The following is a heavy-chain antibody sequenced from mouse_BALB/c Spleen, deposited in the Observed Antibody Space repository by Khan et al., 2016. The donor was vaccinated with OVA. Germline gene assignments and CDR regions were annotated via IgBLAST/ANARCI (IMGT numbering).Heavy chain of an antibody. CDR1: GFTFSSYS. CDR2: ISSGGDYT. D-gene: IGHD4-1*01. V-gene: IGHV5-6*01. CDR3: ADHLTGSFAY. J-gene: IGHJ3*01. Sequence: EVELVESGGDLVKPGGSLKLSCAASGFTFSSYSMSWVRQTPDKRLEWVASISSGGDYTYYPDSVKGRFTISRDNAKNTLYLQMSDLKSEDTAMYYCADHLTGSFAYGSQGSLVTVSA.